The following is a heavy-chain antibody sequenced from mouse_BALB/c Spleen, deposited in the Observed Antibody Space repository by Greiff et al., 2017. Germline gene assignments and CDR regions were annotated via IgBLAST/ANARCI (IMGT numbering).Heavy chain of an antibody. D-gene: IGHD1-2*01. J-gene: IGHJ2*01. CDR2: IYWDDDK. V-gene: IGHV8-12*01. Sequence: QVTLKESGPGILQPSQTLSLTCSFSGFSLSTSGMGVSWIRQPSGKGLEWLAHIYWDDDKRYNPSLKSRLTISKDTSRNQVFLKITSVDTADTATYYCARRAATTATDYFDYWGQGTTLTVSS. CDR1: GFSLSTSGMG. CDR3: ARRAATTATDYFDY.